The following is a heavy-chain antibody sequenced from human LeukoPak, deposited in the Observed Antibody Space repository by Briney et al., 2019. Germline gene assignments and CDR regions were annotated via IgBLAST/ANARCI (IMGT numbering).Heavy chain of an antibody. J-gene: IGHJ2*01. Sequence: GGSLRLSCAASGFTFTSYAVSWVRQAPGKGLEWVSAVSGSGGSTYYADSVKGRFTVSRDNSKNTLYLLMNSLRADDTAINYCAKDIGNYNWHFDFWGRGTLVTVSS. D-gene: IGHD4-11*01. CDR3: AKDIGNYNWHFDF. CDR1: GFTFTSYA. V-gene: IGHV3-23*01. CDR2: VSGSGGST.